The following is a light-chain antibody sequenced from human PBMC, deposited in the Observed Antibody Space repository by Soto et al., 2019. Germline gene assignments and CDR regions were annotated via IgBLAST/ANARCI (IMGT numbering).Light chain of an antibody. J-gene: IGKJ5*01. CDR1: QTVGSD. Sequence: IVMTQSPATLSVSPGERATLSCRASQTVGSDLARYQQKPGQAPRLLIYDASTRATDIPARFSGSGSGTDFTLTISSLQSEDFAVYFCQQHKTWPLTFGQGTRLEIK. CDR2: DAS. V-gene: IGKV3-15*01. CDR3: QQHKTWPLT.